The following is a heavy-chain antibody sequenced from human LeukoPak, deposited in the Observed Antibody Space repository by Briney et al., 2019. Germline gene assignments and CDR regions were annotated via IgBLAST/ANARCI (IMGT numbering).Heavy chain of an antibody. CDR1: GFTFTNYG. V-gene: IGHV3-23*01. Sequence: GGSLILSCAASGFTFTNYGMNWVRQAPGKGLEWVSAISASGSSTYYADSVRGRFTISRDNSKQTLYLQMNSLRADDTAVYYCAKDIRFYWGQGTLVTVSS. CDR3: AKDIRFY. J-gene: IGHJ4*02. CDR2: ISASGSST.